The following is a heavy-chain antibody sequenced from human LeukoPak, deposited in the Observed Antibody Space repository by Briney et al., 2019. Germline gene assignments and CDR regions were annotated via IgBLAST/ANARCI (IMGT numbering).Heavy chain of an antibody. CDR1: GGSFSGYY. D-gene: IGHD6-13*01. Sequence: SETLSLTCAVYGGSFSGYYWSWIRQPPGKGLEWIGEINHSGSTNYNPSLKSRVTISVDTSKNQFSLKLSSVTAADTAVYYRARVKPQQLVNWFDPWGQGTLVTVSS. CDR3: ARVKPQQLVNWFDP. J-gene: IGHJ5*02. CDR2: INHSGST. V-gene: IGHV4-34*01.